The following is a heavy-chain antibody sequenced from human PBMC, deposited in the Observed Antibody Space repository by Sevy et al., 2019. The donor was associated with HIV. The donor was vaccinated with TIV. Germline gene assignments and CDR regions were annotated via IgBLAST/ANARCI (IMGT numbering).Heavy chain of an antibody. CDR1: GFTFSIYG. CDR3: ARTGNSGSYLSGYFDY. J-gene: IGHJ4*02. D-gene: IGHD1-26*01. Sequence: GGSLRLSCAASGFTFSIYGMHWVRQAPGKGLEWVALIWYDGNYKYYADSVKGRFTISRDNSRSTLYLQMNSLRAEDTAVYYCARTGNSGSYLSGYFDYWGQGTLVTVSS. CDR2: IWYDGNYK. V-gene: IGHV3-33*01.